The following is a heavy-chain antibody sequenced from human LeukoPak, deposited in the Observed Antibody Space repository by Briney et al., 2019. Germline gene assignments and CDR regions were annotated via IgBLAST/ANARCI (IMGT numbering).Heavy chain of an antibody. V-gene: IGHV1-69*04. J-gene: IGHJ4*02. Sequence: SVKVSCKASGGTFSSYAISWVRQAPGQGLEWMGRIIPILGIANYAQKFQGRVTITADKSTSTAYMELSSLRSEDTAVYYCARGRPASLSVADYWGQGTLVTVSS. CDR3: ARGRPASLSVADY. D-gene: IGHD4-23*01. CDR2: IIPILGIA. CDR1: GGTFSSYA.